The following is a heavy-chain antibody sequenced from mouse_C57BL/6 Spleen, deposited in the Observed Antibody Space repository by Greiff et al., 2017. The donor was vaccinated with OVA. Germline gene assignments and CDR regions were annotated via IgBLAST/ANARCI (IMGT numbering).Heavy chain of an antibody. CDR3: ARSNYGGGAMDY. Sequence: VQLQQPGAELVKPGASVKMSCKASGYTFTSYWIPWVKQRPGQGLEWIGDIFPGSGSTNYNEKFKSKATLTVDTSSSTAYMQLSSLTSEDAAVYYCARSNYGGGAMDYWGQGTSVTVSS. V-gene: IGHV1-55*01. CDR2: IFPGSGST. CDR1: GYTFTSYW. J-gene: IGHJ4*01. D-gene: IGHD2-5*01.